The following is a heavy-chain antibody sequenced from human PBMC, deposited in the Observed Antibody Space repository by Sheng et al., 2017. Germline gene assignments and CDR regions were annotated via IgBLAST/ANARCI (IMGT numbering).Heavy chain of an antibody. CDR3: ARDLIVVVPAAPNAFDI. Sequence: EVQLVESGGGLVQPGGSLRLSCAASGFTFSSYWMSWVRQAPGKGLEWVANIKQDGSEKYYVDSVKGRFTISRDNAKNSLYLQMNSLRAEDTAVYYCARDLIVVVPAAPNAFDIWGQGTMVT. V-gene: IGHV3-7*01. J-gene: IGHJ3*02. CDR1: GFTFSSYW. CDR2: IKQDGSEK. D-gene: IGHD2-2*01.